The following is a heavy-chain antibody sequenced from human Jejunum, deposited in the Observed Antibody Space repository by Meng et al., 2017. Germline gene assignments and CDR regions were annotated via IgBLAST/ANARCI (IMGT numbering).Heavy chain of an antibody. J-gene: IGHJ3*02. CDR2: ISYDGSNQ. V-gene: IGHV3-30*04. CDR1: GFTLSNYA. CDR3: AWGREPNTYYYDSASI. D-gene: IGHD3-10*01. Sequence: GGSLRLSCTASGFTLSNYAMHWVRQAPGRGLEWVTLISYDGSNQNYADAVKGRFTISRDSSENTLYLQLNSLSSEDTAVEYCAWGREPNTYYYDSASIWGQGTMVTVSS.